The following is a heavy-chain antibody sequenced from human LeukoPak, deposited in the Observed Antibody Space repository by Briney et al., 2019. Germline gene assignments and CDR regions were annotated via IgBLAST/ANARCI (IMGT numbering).Heavy chain of an antibody. V-gene: IGHV4-59*08. D-gene: IGHD4-17*01. CDR2: IYYSGSS. CDR3: ARQGGYGDQVDYFDY. CDR1: GGSISSYY. Sequence: SETLSLTCTVSGGSISSYYWSWIRQPPGKGLEWIGYIYYSGSSNYNPSLKSRVTISVDTSKNQFSLKLSSVTAADTAVYYCARQGGYGDQVDYFDYWGQGTLVTVSS. J-gene: IGHJ4*02.